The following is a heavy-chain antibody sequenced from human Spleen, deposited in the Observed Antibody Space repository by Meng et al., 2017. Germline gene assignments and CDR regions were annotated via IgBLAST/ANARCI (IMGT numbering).Heavy chain of an antibody. CDR3: ARGATVTYYFDY. CDR2: INTDASST. V-gene: IGHV3-74*03. D-gene: IGHD4-17*01. CDR1: GFTFSSYN. J-gene: IGHJ4*02. Sequence: GESLKISCAASGFTFSSYNMHWVRQTPGEGLVWVSRINTDASSTTYADSVKGRFTISRDDAKNSLYLQMNSLRAEDTAVYSCARGATVTYYFDYWGQGTLVTVSS.